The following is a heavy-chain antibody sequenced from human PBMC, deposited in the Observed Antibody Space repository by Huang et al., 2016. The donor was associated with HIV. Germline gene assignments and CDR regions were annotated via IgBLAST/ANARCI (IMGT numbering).Heavy chain of an antibody. V-gene: IGHV3-30-3*01. J-gene: IGHJ4*02. CDR2: ISYDGSNK. CDR1: GFTFSSYA. CDR3: ARGVPAAIRDYFDY. D-gene: IGHD2-2*02. Sequence: QVQLVESGGGVVQPGRSLRLSCAASGFTFSSYAMHVVRQAPGKGLEWGAVISYDGSNKYYADSVKGRFTISRDNSKNTLYLQMNSLRAEDTAVYYCARGVPAAIRDYFDYWGQGTLVTVSS.